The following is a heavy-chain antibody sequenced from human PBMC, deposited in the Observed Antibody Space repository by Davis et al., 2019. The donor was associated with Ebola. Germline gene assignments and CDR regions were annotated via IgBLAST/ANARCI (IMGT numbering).Heavy chain of an antibody. V-gene: IGHV5-51*01. J-gene: IGHJ6*02. CDR3: ARSAIRFLEWANKFPGGEGGDGMDV. CDR2: IYPGDSDT. CDR1: GYSFTSYW. D-gene: IGHD3-3*01. Sequence: GESLKISCKGSGYSFTSYWIGWVRQMPGKGLEWMGIIYPGDSDTRYSPSFQGQVTISADKSISTAYLQWSSLKASDTAMYYCARSAIRFLEWANKFPGGEGGDGMDVWGQGTTVTVSS.